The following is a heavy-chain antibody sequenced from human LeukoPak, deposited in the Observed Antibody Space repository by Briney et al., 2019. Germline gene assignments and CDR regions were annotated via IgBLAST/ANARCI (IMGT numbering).Heavy chain of an antibody. CDR1: GFTLSAHG. V-gene: IGHV3-33*06. D-gene: IGHD5-24*01. CDR3: ANDIQSSS. Sequence: GMSLRLSCTASGFTLSAHGVHWVRQAPGKGLEWLAVIWYDGNTKYYSDSVKGRFTISRDNSKNTLSLQMNSLRVEDTAMYFCANDIQSSSWGQGTMVTVSS. J-gene: IGHJ3*01. CDR2: IWYDGNTK.